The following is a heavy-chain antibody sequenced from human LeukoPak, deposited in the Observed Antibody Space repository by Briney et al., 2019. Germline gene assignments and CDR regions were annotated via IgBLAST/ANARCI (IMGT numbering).Heavy chain of an antibody. CDR1: GGSIYNNY. Sequence: SETLSLTCTVSGGSIYNNYWSWIRQPPGRGLEWIGYIYYSGSTNYNPFLKSRVTISVDTSKNQFSLKLSSVTAADTAAYYCARGRGYSYGYPLDYWGQGTLVTVSS. D-gene: IGHD5-18*01. CDR2: IYYSGST. CDR3: ARGRGYSYGYPLDY. V-gene: IGHV4-59*01. J-gene: IGHJ4*02.